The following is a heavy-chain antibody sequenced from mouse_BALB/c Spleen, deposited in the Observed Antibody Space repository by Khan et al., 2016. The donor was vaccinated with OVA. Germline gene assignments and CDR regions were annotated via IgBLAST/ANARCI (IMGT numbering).Heavy chain of an antibody. Sequence: EVELVESGPGLVKPSQSLSLTCTVTGYSITSDYAWNWIRQFPGNKLEWLGYISYSGNTKYNPSLKSRISVTRDTSKNPFFLQLNSVTTEDTATYYCARVHGGDFDYWGQGTTLTVSS. J-gene: IGHJ2*01. CDR2: ISYSGNT. CDR1: GYSITSDYA. CDR3: ARVHGGDFDY. V-gene: IGHV3-2*02.